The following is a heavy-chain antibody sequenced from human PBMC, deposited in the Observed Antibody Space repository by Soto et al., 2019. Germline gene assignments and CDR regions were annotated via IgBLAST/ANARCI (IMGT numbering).Heavy chain of an antibody. CDR2: IKSETDGGTG. Sequence: EVNLVESGGGLVKPGGSLRLSCVASGFTFNNAWMSWVRQAPGKGLEWVGRIKSETDGGTGDYAAPVKGRFTISRDDSRNTLYLQMNSLKAEDTAVYYCTTDLKTGTERGKYDYWGQGTVVTVSS. CDR3: TTDLKTGTERGKYDY. V-gene: IGHV3-15*01. J-gene: IGHJ4*02. D-gene: IGHD1-1*01. CDR1: GFTFNNAW.